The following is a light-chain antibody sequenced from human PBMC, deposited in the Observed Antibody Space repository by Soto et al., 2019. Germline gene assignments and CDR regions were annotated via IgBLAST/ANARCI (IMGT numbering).Light chain of an antibody. Sequence: VLTQSPGTLSLSPGERATLSCRASQSVSSRYLAWYQQKPGQAPRLLFYAAFRATGTPDRFSGSGSGTDFTLTIDRLEPEDVAVYYCQQYFKSPWTFGQGTKVDIK. J-gene: IGKJ1*01. V-gene: IGKV3-20*01. CDR2: AA. CDR1: QSVSSRY. CDR3: QQYFKSPWT.